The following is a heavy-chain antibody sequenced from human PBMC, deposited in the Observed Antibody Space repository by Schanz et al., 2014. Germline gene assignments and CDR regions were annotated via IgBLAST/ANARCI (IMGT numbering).Heavy chain of an antibody. Sequence: DVQLLESGGGLVKPGGSLRLSCVASGFTVSSNYMSWVRQAPGKGLEWVSVIYSDGRTYYGDSVKGRFTISRDNSKNTLYLQMNSLRDEDTAMYYCAKRCSSTSCSHGAFDMWGQGTMVTVSS. J-gene: IGHJ3*02. CDR3: AKRCSSTSCSHGAFDM. V-gene: IGHV3-53*01. D-gene: IGHD2-2*01. CDR1: GFTVSSNY. CDR2: IYSDGRT.